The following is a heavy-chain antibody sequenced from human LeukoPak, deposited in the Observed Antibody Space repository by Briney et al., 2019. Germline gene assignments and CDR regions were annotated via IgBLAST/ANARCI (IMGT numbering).Heavy chain of an antibody. D-gene: IGHD3-10*01. CDR2: IKSKTDGGTT. V-gene: IGHV3-15*01. CDR3: ARGGLVGGSGSYDH. Sequence: GGSLRLSCAASGFTFSNAWMSWVRQAPGKGLEWGGRIKSKTDGGTTDYAAPVKGRFTISRDDSKNTLYLQMNSLKTEDTAVYYCARGGLVGGSGSYDHWGQGTLVTVSS. J-gene: IGHJ4*02. CDR1: GFTFSNAW.